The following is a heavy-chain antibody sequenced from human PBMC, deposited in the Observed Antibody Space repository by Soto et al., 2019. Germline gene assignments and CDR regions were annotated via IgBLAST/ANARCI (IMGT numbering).Heavy chain of an antibody. V-gene: IGHV3-23*01. J-gene: IGHJ4*02. CDR3: AKMEGMDPWAYSFDY. D-gene: IGHD2-2*03. CDR1: GFTFSDFA. Sequence: LESGGGLVQPGGSLRLSCAATGFTFSDFAMSWVRQAPGKGLEWVSRIYGGGNGPHYADSVKGRVTISRDNSKSTLYLQMNSLRAEDTAVYYCAKMEGMDPWAYSFDYWGQGTLVTVSS. CDR2: IYGGGNGP.